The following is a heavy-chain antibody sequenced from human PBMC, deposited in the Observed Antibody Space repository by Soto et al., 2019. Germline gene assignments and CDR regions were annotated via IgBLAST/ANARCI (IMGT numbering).Heavy chain of an antibody. CDR3: ARDRCSSTSCLDYYGMDV. D-gene: IGHD2-2*01. CDR2: IYYSGST. Sequence: LSLTCTVSGGSISSYYWSWIRQPPGKGLEWIGYIYYSGSTNYNPSLKSRVTISVDTSKNQFSLKLSSVTAADTAVYYCARDRCSSTSCLDYYGMDVWGQGTTVTVSS. V-gene: IGHV4-59*01. CDR1: GGSISSYY. J-gene: IGHJ6*02.